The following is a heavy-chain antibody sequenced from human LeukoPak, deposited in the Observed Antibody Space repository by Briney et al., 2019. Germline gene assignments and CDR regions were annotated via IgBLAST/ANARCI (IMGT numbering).Heavy chain of an antibody. J-gene: IGHJ5*02. Sequence: EASVKVSCKASGYTFTSYDISWVRQAPGQGLEWMGWISAYNGNTNYAQKLQGRVTMTTDTSTSTAYMELRSLRSDDTAVYYCARDTSYYGSGSYYLRQNWFDPWGQGTLVTVSS. CDR1: GYTFTSYD. V-gene: IGHV1-18*01. D-gene: IGHD3-10*01. CDR2: ISAYNGNT. CDR3: ARDTSYYGSGSYYLRQNWFDP.